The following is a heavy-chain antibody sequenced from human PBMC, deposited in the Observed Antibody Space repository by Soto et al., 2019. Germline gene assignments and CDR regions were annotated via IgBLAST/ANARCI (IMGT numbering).Heavy chain of an antibody. CDR2: ISSSGSTI. J-gene: IGHJ3*02. Sequence: QVQLVESGGGLVKPGGSLRLSCAASGFTFSDYDMSWIRQAPGKGLEWVSYISSSGSTIYYADSVKGRFTISRDNAKNSRYLQMNSLRAEDTAVYYCARDPDYYDSSGNAHAFDIWVQGTMVTVSS. V-gene: IGHV3-11*01. CDR1: GFTFSDYD. CDR3: ARDPDYYDSSGNAHAFDI. D-gene: IGHD3-22*01.